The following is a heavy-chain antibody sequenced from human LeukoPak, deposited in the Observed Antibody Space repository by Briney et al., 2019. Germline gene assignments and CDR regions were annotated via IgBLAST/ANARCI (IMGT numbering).Heavy chain of an antibody. CDR2: INPNSGGT. J-gene: IGHJ4*02. D-gene: IGHD3-10*01. Sequence: ASVKVSCKASGYTFTCYYMHWVRQAPGQGLEWMGWINPNSGGTNYAQKFQGRVTMTRDTSISTAYMELSRLRAEDTAVYYCAKEALPRSPISMFRGVGDYFDYWGQGTLVTVSS. V-gene: IGHV1-2*02. CDR3: AKEALPRSPISMFRGVGDYFDY. CDR1: GYTFTCYY.